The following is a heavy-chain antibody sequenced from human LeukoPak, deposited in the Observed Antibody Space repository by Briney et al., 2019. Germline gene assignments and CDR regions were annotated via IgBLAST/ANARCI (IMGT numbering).Heavy chain of an antibody. Sequence: GGSLRLSCAASGFTFSNYWMHWVRQAPGKGLVWVSGISWNSGSIGYADSVKGRFTISRDNAKNSLYLQMNSLRAEDTALYYCAKDRYYGSGSDAFDIWGQGTMVTVSS. CDR2: ISWNSGSI. J-gene: IGHJ3*02. V-gene: IGHV3-9*01. D-gene: IGHD3-10*01. CDR1: GFTFSNYW. CDR3: AKDRYYGSGSDAFDI.